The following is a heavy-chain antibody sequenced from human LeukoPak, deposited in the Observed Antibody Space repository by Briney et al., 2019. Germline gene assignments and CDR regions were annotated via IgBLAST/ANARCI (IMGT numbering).Heavy chain of an antibody. CDR1: GGSISSRSYY. CDR3: ASYFVGNGGRGY. D-gene: IGHD3-10*02. Sequence: PSETLSLTCTVSGGSISSRSYYWGWIRQPPGKGLEWLGSVYDSWNNYYNPSLESRITMSVDTSKNQYSLELSSVIAADTAVYYCASYFVGNGGRGYWGQGALVTVSS. CDR2: VYDSWNN. J-gene: IGHJ4*02. V-gene: IGHV4-30-4*08.